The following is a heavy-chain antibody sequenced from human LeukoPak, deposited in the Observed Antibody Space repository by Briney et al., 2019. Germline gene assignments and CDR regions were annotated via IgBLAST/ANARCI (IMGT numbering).Heavy chain of an antibody. CDR2: INHSGST. J-gene: IGHJ5*02. CDR3: ARGGDIVVVPAAPRGYNWFDP. CDR1: GGSFSGYY. D-gene: IGHD2-2*01. Sequence: SETLSLTCAVYGGSFSGYYWSWIRQPPGKGLEWLGEINHSGSTNYNPSLKSRVTISVDTSKTQFSLKLSSVTAADTAVYYCARGGDIVVVPAAPRGYNWFDPWGQGTLVTVSS. V-gene: IGHV4-34*01.